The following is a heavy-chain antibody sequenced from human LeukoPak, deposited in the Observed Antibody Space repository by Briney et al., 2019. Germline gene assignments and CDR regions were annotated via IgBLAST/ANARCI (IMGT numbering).Heavy chain of an antibody. J-gene: IGHJ4*02. D-gene: IGHD4-17*01. CDR2: IWSDTTNK. CDR1: GFTFSTYA. CDR3: ARDRLTTVTTFHFDY. V-gene: IGHV3-33*01. Sequence: GRSLRLSCAASGFTFSTYAMHWGRQAPGKRLEWVAVIWSDTTNKYYADSVKGRFTISRDNSKNTLYLQMSSLTAEDTAMYYCARDRLTTVTTFHFDYWGQGTLVTVSS.